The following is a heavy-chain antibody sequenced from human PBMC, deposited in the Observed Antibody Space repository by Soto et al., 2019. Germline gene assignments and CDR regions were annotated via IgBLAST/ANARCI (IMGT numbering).Heavy chain of an antibody. Sequence: QVQLQESGPGLVRPSETLSLTCSVSGGAITNYYWNWIRQTPGKGLEWIGYIYHTGSTSKNPSLKSRVTLSLDTSKNQLTLNLTTVTAADTAIYYCARSANRGYSYGYGHWGQGTLVTVST. CDR1: GGAITNYY. CDR2: IYHTGST. J-gene: IGHJ4*02. D-gene: IGHD5-18*01. V-gene: IGHV4-59*01. CDR3: ARSANRGYSYGYGH.